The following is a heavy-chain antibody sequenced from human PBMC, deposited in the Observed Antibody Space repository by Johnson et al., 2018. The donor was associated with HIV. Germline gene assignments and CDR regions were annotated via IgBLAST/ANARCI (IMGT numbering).Heavy chain of an antibody. J-gene: IGHJ3*02. D-gene: IGHD3-10*01. CDR1: GFTFSSYA. CDR3: ARDSPGEITMVQGVIGI. V-gene: IGHV3-30*04. CDR2: ISYDGSNK. Sequence: QVQLVESGGGLVKSGGSLRLSCAASGFTFSSYAMHWVRQAPGKGLEWVAVISYDGSNKYYADSVKGRFTISRDNSKNTLYLQMNSLRAEDTAVYYCARDSPGEITMVQGVIGIWGQGTMVTVSS.